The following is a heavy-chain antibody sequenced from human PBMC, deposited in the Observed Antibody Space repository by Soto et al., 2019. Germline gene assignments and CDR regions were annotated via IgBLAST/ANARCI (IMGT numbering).Heavy chain of an antibody. Sequence: QAQLAESGGGVVQPGRSLRLSCAASEFTFNTYAMHWVRQAPGKGLEWVAVIAYDGNDKYYADSVKGRFTISRDNSKNALYLQMNTLRPEDTAMYYCARDVGNYVPYYYGMDVWGQGTTVTVSS. CDR2: IAYDGNDK. J-gene: IGHJ6*02. D-gene: IGHD1-7*01. CDR3: ARDVGNYVPYYYGMDV. CDR1: EFTFNTYA. V-gene: IGHV3-30*03.